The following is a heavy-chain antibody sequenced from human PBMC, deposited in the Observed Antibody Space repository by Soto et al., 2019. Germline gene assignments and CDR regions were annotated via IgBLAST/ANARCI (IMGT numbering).Heavy chain of an antibody. J-gene: IGHJ4*02. CDR2: IYWDDDK. Sequence: QITLKESGPTLVKPTQTLTLTCTFSGFSLGTSGVGVGWIRQPPGKALEWLALIYWDDDKRYSPSLNSRLTXTXXTSTTQVVLTTTNMDPVDTATYYCAHSRPPRLLDYWGQGTLVTVSS. D-gene: IGHD6-6*01. CDR3: AHSRPPRLLDY. V-gene: IGHV2-5*02. CDR1: GFSLGTSGVG.